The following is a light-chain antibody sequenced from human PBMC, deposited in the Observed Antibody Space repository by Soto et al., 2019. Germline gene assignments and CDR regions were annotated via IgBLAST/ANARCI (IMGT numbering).Light chain of an antibody. CDR2: DAS. CDR1: QSFSIY. J-gene: IGKJ5*01. Sequence: IVLAHSPATLSLSPGERATLSFRAIQSFSIYLAWYQQKPGHAPRLLIYDASNRATGIPARFSGSGSGTDFTLTISSLEPEDFAVYYCQQRSNWPPKITFGQGTRLEIK. V-gene: IGKV3-11*01. CDR3: QQRSNWPPKIT.